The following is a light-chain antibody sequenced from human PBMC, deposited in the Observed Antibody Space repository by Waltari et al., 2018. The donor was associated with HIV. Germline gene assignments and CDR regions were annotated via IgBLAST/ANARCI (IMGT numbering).Light chain of an antibody. CDR2: DDS. CDR1: NIGTKS. V-gene: IGLV3-21*02. Sequence: SYLLAQPPSVSVAPGQTAILTCGGNNIGTKSVHWYLQKPGQAPLLIVYDDSARPSGVPVRCSGSNSGNTATLTISGVEAGDEADYFCQVWDTAATEHVTFGGGTKLSVL. CDR3: QVWDTAATEHVT. J-gene: IGLJ2*01.